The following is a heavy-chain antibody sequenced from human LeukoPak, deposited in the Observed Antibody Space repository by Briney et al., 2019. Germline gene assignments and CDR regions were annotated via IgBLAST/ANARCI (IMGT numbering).Heavy chain of an antibody. D-gene: IGHD2-2*01. J-gene: IGHJ3*02. CDR2: ISAYNGNT. Sequence: ASLKVSCKASGYTFTSYGISWVRQAPGQGLEWMGWISAYNGNTNYAQKLQGRVTMTTDTSTSTAYMELRSLRSDDTAVYYCARGKGPPQLPAARLRGWPDAFDIWGQGTMVTVSS. CDR1: GYTFTSYG. CDR3: ARGKGPPQLPAARLRGWPDAFDI. V-gene: IGHV1-18*01.